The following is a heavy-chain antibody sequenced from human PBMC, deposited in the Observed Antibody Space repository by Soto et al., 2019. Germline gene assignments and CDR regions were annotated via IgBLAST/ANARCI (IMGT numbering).Heavy chain of an antibody. V-gene: IGHV3-33*01. CDR2: IWYDGSNK. J-gene: IGHJ6*02. D-gene: IGHD3-3*01. CDR3: ARDEGYDFWSGTYYYYGMDV. CDR1: GFTFSSYG. Sequence: PGGSLRLSCAASGFTFSSYGMHWVRQAPGKGLEWVAVIWYDGSNKYYADSVKGRFTISRDNSKNTLYLQMNSLRAEDTAVYYCARDEGYDFWSGTYYYYGMDVWGQGTTVTVS.